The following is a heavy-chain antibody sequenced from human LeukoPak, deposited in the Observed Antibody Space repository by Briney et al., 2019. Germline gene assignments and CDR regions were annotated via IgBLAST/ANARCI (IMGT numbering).Heavy chain of an antibody. J-gene: IGHJ4*02. D-gene: IGHD2-15*01. CDR1: VYTFTSYG. Sequence: ASVKVSCESSVYTFTSYGMGGVRQAPGRGVECVGCISAYNGNTNYAQKLQGRVNMTADTSTSTAYMELRSLRSDDTAVYYCARGPEDIVVVVAAIGSPLDYWGQGTLVTVSS. V-gene: IGHV1-18*01. CDR2: ISAYNGNT. CDR3: ARGPEDIVVVVAAIGSPLDY.